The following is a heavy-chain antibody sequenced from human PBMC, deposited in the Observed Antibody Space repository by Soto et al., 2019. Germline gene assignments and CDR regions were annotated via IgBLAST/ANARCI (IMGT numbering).Heavy chain of an antibody. CDR1: GGSINTFY. V-gene: IGHV4-4*07. J-gene: IGHJ4*02. CDR3: AREGSYSAYNFAHGIQLWSFDF. D-gene: IGHD5-12*01. CDR2: IFSSGST. Sequence: SETLSLTCTVSGGSINTFYWSWVRQPAGKGLEWIGRIFSSGSTSFNPSLESRVAMSVDTSKNRFSLNLSSVTAADMAVYYCAREGSYSAYNFAHGIQLWSFDFWGQGALVTVSS.